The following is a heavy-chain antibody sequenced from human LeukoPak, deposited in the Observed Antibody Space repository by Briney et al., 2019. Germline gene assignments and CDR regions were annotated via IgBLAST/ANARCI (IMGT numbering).Heavy chain of an antibody. J-gene: IGHJ4*02. D-gene: IGHD1-26*01. CDR2: INPSGGST. Sequence: ASVKVSCKASGYTFTSYYMHWVRQAPGQGLEWMGIINPSGGSTSYAQKFQGRVTMTRDTSTSTVYMELSSLRSEDTAVYYCARDKWELLSRGTFDYWGQGTLVTVSS. CDR1: GYTFTSYY. CDR3: ARDKWELLSRGTFDY. V-gene: IGHV1-46*01.